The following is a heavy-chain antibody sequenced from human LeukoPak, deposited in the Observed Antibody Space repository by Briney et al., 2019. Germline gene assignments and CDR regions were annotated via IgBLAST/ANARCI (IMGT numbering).Heavy chain of an antibody. CDR3: AVGRSYSSGWWEGYYFDY. CDR1: GYTFTSYG. Sequence: ASVKVSCKASGYTFTSYGISWVRQAPGQGLEWMGWISAYNGNTNYAQKLQGRVTMTTDTSTSTAYMELRSLRSDDTAAYYCAVGRSYSSGWWEGYYFDYWGQGTLVTVSS. CDR2: ISAYNGNT. V-gene: IGHV1-18*01. D-gene: IGHD6-19*01. J-gene: IGHJ4*02.